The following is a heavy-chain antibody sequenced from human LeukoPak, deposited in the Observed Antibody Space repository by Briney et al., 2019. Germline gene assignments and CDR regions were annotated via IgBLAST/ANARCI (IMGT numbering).Heavy chain of an antibody. D-gene: IGHD3-10*01. J-gene: IGHJ4*02. CDR3: ARDALGSYDY. Sequence: GGSLRLSCAASGFAFSDFYMFWIRQAPGKGLEWISYISNSGSTLYYVDSVKGRFTISRDNDKNLLYLQMNSLRADDTAVYYCARDALGSYDYWGQGTLVTVSS. V-gene: IGHV3-11*01. CDR1: GFAFSDFY. CDR2: ISNSGSTL.